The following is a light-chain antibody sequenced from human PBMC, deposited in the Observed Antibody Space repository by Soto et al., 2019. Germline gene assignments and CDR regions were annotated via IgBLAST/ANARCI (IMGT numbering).Light chain of an antibody. J-gene: IGKJ1*01. CDR2: WAS. CDR3: QQYYSTPRT. CDR1: QSVVYSSNNKNY. Sequence: TQSPDSLAASLGERATINCKSSQSVVYSSNNKNYLAWYQQKPGQPPKLLIYWASTRESGVPDRFSGSGSGTDFTLTISSLQAEDVAVYYCQQYYSTPRTFGQGTKVDIK. V-gene: IGKV4-1*01.